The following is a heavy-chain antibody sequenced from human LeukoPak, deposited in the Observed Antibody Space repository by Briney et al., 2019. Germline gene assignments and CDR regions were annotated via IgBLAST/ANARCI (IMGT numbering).Heavy chain of an antibody. CDR2: IYTSGST. CDR1: GGSISSYY. CDR3: ARDWRYCSGGSCYLGNWFDP. J-gene: IGHJ5*02. V-gene: IGHV4-4*07. Sequence: SETLSLTCTVSGGSISSYYWSWIRQPAGKGLEWIGRIYTSGSTNYNPSLKSRVTMSVDTSKNQFSLKLSSVTAADTAVYYCARDWRYCSGGSCYLGNWFDPWGQGTLVTVSS. D-gene: IGHD2-15*01.